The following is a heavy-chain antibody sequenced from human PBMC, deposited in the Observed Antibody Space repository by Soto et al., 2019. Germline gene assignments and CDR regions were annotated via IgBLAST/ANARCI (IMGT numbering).Heavy chain of an antibody. CDR2: ISGSGGST. D-gene: IGHD2-15*01. CDR1: GFTFSSYA. Sequence: GGSLRLSCAASGFTFSSYAMSWVRQAPGKGLEWVSAISGSGGSTYYADSVKGRFTISRDNSKNTLYLQMNSLRAEDTAVYYCAKDPDIVVVVAANPDAFDIWGQGTMVTVSS. V-gene: IGHV3-23*01. J-gene: IGHJ3*02. CDR3: AKDPDIVVVVAANPDAFDI.